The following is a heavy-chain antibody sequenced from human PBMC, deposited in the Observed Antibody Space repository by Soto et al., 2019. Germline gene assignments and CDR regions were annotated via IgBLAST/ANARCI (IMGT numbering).Heavy chain of an antibody. CDR3: AKDRYCSGGSCCSGFDY. CDR2: ISGSGGTT. D-gene: IGHD2-15*01. CDR1: GITFSSYA. V-gene: IGHV3-23*01. J-gene: IGHJ4*02. Sequence: EVQLLESGGGFVQPGGSLRLSCAASGITFSSYAMSWVRQAPGKGLEWVSGISGSGGTTYYADSVKGRFSVSRDNSKNTLYLQMNSLRAEDTAVYYCAKDRYCSGGSCCSGFDYWGQGTLGTVSS.